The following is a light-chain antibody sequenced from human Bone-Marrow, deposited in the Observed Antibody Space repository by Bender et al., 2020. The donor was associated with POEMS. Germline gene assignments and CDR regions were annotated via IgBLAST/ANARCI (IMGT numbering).Light chain of an antibody. CDR2: EVS. CDR3: CSYAGSRIFV. J-gene: IGLJ1*01. Sequence: QSALTQPPSASGSPGQSVTISCTGSSSDIGGYDYVSWYQHHPSKAPKLMIYEVSKRPSGVSNRFSGSKSGNTASLTISGLQAEDEADYYCCSYAGSRIFVFGTGTKVTVL. CDR1: SSDIGGYDY. V-gene: IGLV2-23*02.